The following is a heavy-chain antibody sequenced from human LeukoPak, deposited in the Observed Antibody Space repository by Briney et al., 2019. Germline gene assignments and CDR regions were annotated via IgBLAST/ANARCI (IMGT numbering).Heavy chain of an antibody. Sequence: GSLRLSCAASGFTFSDHYMDWVRQAPGKGLEWIGRSRNKANSYTTQYAASVTGRFTISRDDSKKSVYLQMNSLKTEDTAVYYCTSGFLESNSAFDVWGQGTMVSVSS. CDR1: GFTFSDHY. D-gene: IGHD3-3*01. CDR3: TSGFLESNSAFDV. CDR2: SRNKANSYTT. V-gene: IGHV3-72*01. J-gene: IGHJ3*01.